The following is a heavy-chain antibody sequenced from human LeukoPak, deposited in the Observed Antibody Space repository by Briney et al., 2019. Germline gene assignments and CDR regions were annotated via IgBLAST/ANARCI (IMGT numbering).Heavy chain of an antibody. CDR2: IKEDGSKT. CDR3: AKVIPAASFDY. Sequence: GGSLRLSCAASGFTFNTYWMSWVRQAPGKGLEWVADIKEDGSKTYYVDSVKGRFTISRDNAKNSLYLQMNSLRAEDTAVYYCAKVIPAASFDYWGQGTLVTVSS. CDR1: GFTFNTYW. V-gene: IGHV3-7*01. D-gene: IGHD2-2*01. J-gene: IGHJ4*02.